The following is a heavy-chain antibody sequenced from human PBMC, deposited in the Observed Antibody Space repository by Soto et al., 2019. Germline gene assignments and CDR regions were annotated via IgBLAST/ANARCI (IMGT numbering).Heavy chain of an antibody. J-gene: IGHJ5*02. V-gene: IGHV3-23*01. CDR1: GLTFSSYA. Sequence: EVQLLESGGGLIQPGGSLRLSCAASGLTFSSYAISWVRQAPGKGLEWVSAISGSGGSTYYADSVKGRFTISRDNSKYALYLQINVLGAEGTAVYYCAKYQLYIRGFIFCWFDPWGQGTLVTVPS. CDR2: ISGSGGST. D-gene: IGHD3-10*02. CDR3: AKYQLYIRGFIFCWFDP.